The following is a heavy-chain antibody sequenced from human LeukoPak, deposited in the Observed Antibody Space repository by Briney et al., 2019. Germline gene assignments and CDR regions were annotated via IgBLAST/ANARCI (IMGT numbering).Heavy chain of an antibody. J-gene: IGHJ5*02. V-gene: IGHV3-30*04. CDR2: VSYDGVNK. CDR3: AGGVQGVSSWFDP. D-gene: IGHD3-10*01. CDR1: GFTFRSYA. Sequence: GRSLRLSCAASGFTFRSYAFHWVRQAPGKGLEWVAAVSYDGVNKYYADSVKGRLTISRDNFNNNLQMNSLRIDDTAVYYCAGGVQGVSSWFDPWGQGTLVTVSS.